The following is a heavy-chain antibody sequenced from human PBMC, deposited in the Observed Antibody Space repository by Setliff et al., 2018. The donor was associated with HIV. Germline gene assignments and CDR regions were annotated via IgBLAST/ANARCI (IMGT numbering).Heavy chain of an antibody. CDR1: DDSISSGANY. CDR3: AREPDY. J-gene: IGHJ4*02. V-gene: IGHV4-61*02. Sequence: PSETLSLTCSVSDDSISSGANYWSWIRQPAGQRLEWIGRIYYNWATYYNPSLKNRVTISVDTSKNQFSLRLTSVTAADTAVYYCAREPDYWGQGILVTVSS. CDR2: IYYNWAT.